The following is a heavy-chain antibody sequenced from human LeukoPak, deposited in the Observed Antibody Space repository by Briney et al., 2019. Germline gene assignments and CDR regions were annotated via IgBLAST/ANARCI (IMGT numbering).Heavy chain of an antibody. CDR1: GGSINTANYY. CDR2: IYYSETT. CDR3: ARQRADYYYYYVDV. J-gene: IGHJ6*03. Sequence: SETLSLTCTVSGGSINTANYYWGWLRQPAGNGLEWIGSIYYSETTYDNPSLKSRVTISIETSKNQFSLRLSSVTASDTAVYYCARQRADYYYYYVDVWGEGTTVAVS. V-gene: IGHV4-39*01.